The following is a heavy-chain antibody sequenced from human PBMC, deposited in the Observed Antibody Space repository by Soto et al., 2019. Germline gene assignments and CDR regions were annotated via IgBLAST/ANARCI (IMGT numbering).Heavy chain of an antibody. V-gene: IGHV1-46*01. Sequence: GASVKVSCKASGYTFTGYYMHWVRQAPGQGLEWMGLINPSGGSTSYAQKFQGRVTMTRDTSTSTVYMELSSLRSEDTAVYYCAVFSPPVAGRDDYIWGTHAPDYWGQGTLVTVSS. CDR3: AVFSPPVAGRDDYIWGTHAPDY. D-gene: IGHD3-16*01. CDR1: GYTFTGYY. J-gene: IGHJ4*02. CDR2: INPSGGST.